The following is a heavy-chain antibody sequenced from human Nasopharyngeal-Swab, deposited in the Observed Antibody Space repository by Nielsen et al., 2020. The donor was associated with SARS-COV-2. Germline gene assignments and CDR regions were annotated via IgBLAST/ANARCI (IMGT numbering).Heavy chain of an antibody. D-gene: IGHD3-10*01. CDR2: ISSGGSSI. J-gene: IGHJ4*02. CDR1: GGSISSYN. Sequence: LSLTCTVSGGSISSYNWNWIRQAPGKGLEWVSYISSGGSSIHYADSVKGRFTISRDNAKSSLYLQMNSLRAEDTAVYYCARDRGLYYYGSGSYNPLDYWGQGTLVTVSS. CDR3: ARDRGLYYYGSGSYNPLDY. V-gene: IGHV3-11*04.